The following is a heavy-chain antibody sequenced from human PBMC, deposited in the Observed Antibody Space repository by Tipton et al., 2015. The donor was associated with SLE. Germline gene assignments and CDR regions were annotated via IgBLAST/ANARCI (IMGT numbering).Heavy chain of an antibody. Sequence: TLSLTCAVYGGSFSGYYWSWIRQPPGKGLEWIGEINHSGSTNYNPSLKSRVTISVDTSKNQFSLKLSSVTAADTAVYYCARGGYYYYYMDVWGKGTTVTVSS. V-gene: IGHV4-34*01. J-gene: IGHJ6*03. CDR3: ARGGYYYYYMDV. CDR2: INHSGST. CDR1: GGSFSGYY.